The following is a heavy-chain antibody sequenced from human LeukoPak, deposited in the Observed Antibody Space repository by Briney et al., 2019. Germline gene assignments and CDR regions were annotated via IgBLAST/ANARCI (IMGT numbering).Heavy chain of an antibody. CDR3: ARVWYSGSYPVDY. D-gene: IGHD1-26*01. CDR1: GFIFDDYA. J-gene: IGHJ4*02. V-gene: IGHV3-9*01. Sequence: GGSLRLSCAASGFIFDDYAMHWVRQAPGKGLEWVSGISWNSDSIDYANSVKGRFTISRDNAKNSLYLQMNSLRVDDTAVYYCARVWYSGSYPVDYWGQGTLVTVSS. CDR2: ISWNSDSI.